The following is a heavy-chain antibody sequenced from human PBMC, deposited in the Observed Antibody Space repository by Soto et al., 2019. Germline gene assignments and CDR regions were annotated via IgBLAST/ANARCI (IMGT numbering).Heavy chain of an antibody. Sequence: PSETLSLTCTVSGGSISSSSYYWGWIRQPPGKGLEWIGSIYYSGSTYYNPSLKSRVTISVDTSKNQFSLKLSSVTAADTAAYYCARQVILGYCSSTSCYKAYYFDYWGQGTLVTVSS. D-gene: IGHD2-2*02. CDR3: ARQVILGYCSSTSCYKAYYFDY. J-gene: IGHJ4*02. CDR1: GGSISSSSYY. CDR2: IYYSGST. V-gene: IGHV4-39*01.